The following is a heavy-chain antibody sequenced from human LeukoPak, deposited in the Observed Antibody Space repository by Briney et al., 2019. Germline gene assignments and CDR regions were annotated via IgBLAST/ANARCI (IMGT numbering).Heavy chain of an antibody. J-gene: IGHJ4*02. CDR2: IWYDGSNK. CDR3: AKDRVLGYGDYHFDC. CDR1: GFTFSSYG. D-gene: IGHD4-17*01. Sequence: GRSLRLSCAASGFTFSSYGMHWVRRAPGKGLEWVAVIWYDGSNKYYSDSVKGRFTISRDNSKNTLYLQMNSLRAEDTAVYYCAKDRVLGYGDYHFDCWGQGTLVTVSS. V-gene: IGHV3-33*06.